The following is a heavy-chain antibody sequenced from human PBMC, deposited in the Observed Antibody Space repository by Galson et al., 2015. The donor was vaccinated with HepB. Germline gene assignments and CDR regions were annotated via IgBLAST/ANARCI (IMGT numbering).Heavy chain of an antibody. CDR2: IRSKANSYAT. CDR1: GFTFSGSA. D-gene: IGHD6-13*01. CDR3: TTYSRRYYYGMDV. Sequence: SLRLSCAASGFTFSGSAMRWVRQASGKGLEWVGRIRSKANSYATAYAASVKGRFTISRDDSKNTAYLQMNSLKTEDTAVYYCTTYSRRYYYGMDVWGQGTTVTVSS. J-gene: IGHJ6*02. V-gene: IGHV3-73*01.